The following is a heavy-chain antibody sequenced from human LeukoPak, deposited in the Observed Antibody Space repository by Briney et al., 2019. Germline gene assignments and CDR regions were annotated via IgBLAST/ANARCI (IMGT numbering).Heavy chain of an antibody. D-gene: IGHD2-2*03. Sequence: GGSLRPSCAASGFTFSTYAMYWVRQAPGKGLEWVSLIWSDGSNKYYADSVKGRFTISRDNYKNTLSLQMNSLRAEDTAVYYCARGGYCSSDTCANYDGMDVWGQGTTVTVSS. V-gene: IGHV3-33*01. CDR1: GFTFSTYA. CDR3: ARGGYCSSDTCANYDGMDV. CDR2: IWSDGSNK. J-gene: IGHJ6*02.